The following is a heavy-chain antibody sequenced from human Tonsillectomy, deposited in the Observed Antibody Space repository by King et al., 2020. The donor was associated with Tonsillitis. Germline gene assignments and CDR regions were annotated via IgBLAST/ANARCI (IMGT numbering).Heavy chain of an antibody. V-gene: IGHV3-21*01. J-gene: IGHJ4*02. D-gene: IGHD5-18*01. CDR1: GFNFTTYS. CDR3: AGDPELDTTLAFDY. Sequence: VQLVESGGGLVKPGGSLTLSCAASGFNFTTYSMNWVRQPPGKGLEWVSSISSTSTDIYFADSVKGRFTISRDNARKSVFLHMNSLRADDTAVYFCAGDPELDTTLAFDYWGRGALVTVSS. CDR2: ISSTSTDI.